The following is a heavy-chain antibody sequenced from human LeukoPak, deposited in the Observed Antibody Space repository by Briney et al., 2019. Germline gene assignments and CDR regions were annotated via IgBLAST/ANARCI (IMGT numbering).Heavy chain of an antibody. CDR2: ISGSDGST. CDR1: GFTFSSYA. J-gene: IGHJ4*02. Sequence: GGSLRLSCAASGFTFSSYAMTWVRQAPGKGLEWVSAISGSDGSTYCADSVKGRFTISRDNSKNTLYLQMNSLRAEDTAVYYCAKDISPGLGSGWYMSGPTFDYWGQGTLVTVSS. V-gene: IGHV3-23*01. D-gene: IGHD6-19*01. CDR3: AKDISPGLGSGWYMSGPTFDY.